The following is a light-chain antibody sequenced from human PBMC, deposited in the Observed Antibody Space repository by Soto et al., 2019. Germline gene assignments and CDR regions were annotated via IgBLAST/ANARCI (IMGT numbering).Light chain of an antibody. CDR2: KAS. V-gene: IGKV1-5*03. CDR3: QQLNSHPIT. J-gene: IGKJ5*01. CDR1: QSISIW. Sequence: DIQMTQSPSTLSASVGDRVTITCRASQSISIWLAWYQQKPGKAPKLLIYKASSLESGVPSRFSGSGSGTEFTLTISSLQPDDFATYYCQQLNSHPITFGQGTRLEIK.